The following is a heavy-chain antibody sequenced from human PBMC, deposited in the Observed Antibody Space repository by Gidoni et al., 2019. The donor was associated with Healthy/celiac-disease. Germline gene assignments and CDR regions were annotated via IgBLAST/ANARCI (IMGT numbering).Heavy chain of an antibody. D-gene: IGHD5-12*01. CDR3: ARSIISSGYPDAFDI. CDR1: GFTFSSYS. CDR2: ISSSSSYI. Sequence: EVQLVESGGGLVKPGGSLRLSCAASGFTFSSYSMNWVRQAPGKGLEWVSSISSSSSYIYYADSVKGRFTISRDNAKNSLYLQMNSLRAEDTAVYYCARSIISSGYPDAFDIWGQGTMVTVSS. V-gene: IGHV3-21*01. J-gene: IGHJ3*02.